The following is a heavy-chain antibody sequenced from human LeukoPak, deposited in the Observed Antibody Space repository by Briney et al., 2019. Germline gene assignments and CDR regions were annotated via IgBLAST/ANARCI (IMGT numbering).Heavy chain of an antibody. D-gene: IGHD6-6*01. CDR1: GYTFTGYY. CDR2: INPNSGGT. CDR3: ARDLARPNYYYYMDV. J-gene: IGHJ6*03. V-gene: IGHV1-2*02. Sequence: GASVKVSCKASGYTFTGYYMHWVRQAPGQGLEWMGWINPNSGGTNYAQKFQGRVTMTRDTSISTAYMELSRLRSDDTAVYYCARDLARPNYYYYMDVWGKGTTVTVSS.